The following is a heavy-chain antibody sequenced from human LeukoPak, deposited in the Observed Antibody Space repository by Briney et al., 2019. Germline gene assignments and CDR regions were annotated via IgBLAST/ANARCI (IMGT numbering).Heavy chain of an antibody. J-gene: IGHJ6*03. Sequence: SVKVSCKASGGTFSSYAISWVRQAPGQGLEWMGGIIPIFGTANYAQKFQGRVTITADESTSTAYMELSSLRSEDTAVYYCARVIVVVPAATFYYYYYMDVLGKGTTVTVSS. CDR2: IIPIFGTA. D-gene: IGHD2-2*01. CDR3: ARVIVVVPAATFYYYYYMDV. CDR1: GGTFSSYA. V-gene: IGHV1-69*13.